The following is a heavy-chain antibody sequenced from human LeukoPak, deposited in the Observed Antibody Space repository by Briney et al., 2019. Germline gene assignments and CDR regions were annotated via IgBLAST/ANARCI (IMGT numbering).Heavy chain of an antibody. CDR2: IWYDGSNK. CDR1: GFTFSSYG. J-gene: IGHJ5*02. D-gene: IGHD6-13*01. CDR3: ASDRSSGGIAFNWFDP. Sequence: GRSLRLSCAASGFTFSSYGMHWVRQAPGKGLEWVAVIWYDGSNKYYADSVKGRFTISRDNSKNTLYLQMNSLRAEDTAVYYCASDRSSGGIAFNWFDPWGQGTLVTVSS. V-gene: IGHV3-33*01.